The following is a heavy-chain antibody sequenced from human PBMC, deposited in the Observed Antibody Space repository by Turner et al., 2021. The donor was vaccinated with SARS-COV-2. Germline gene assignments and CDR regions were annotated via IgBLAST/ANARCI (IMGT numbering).Heavy chain of an antibody. CDR1: GGTFSTYA. CDR2: IIPILGIA. Sequence: QVQLVQSGAEVKKPGSSVKVSCKASGGTFSTYAISWVRQAPGQGLEWMGGIIPILGIANYAQKYEGRVTITADKSTSTAYMERSSLRSEDTAVYYCARVVGGFGELGYYYYYGMDVWGQGTTVTVSS. J-gene: IGHJ6*02. CDR3: ARVVGGFGELGYYYYYGMDV. D-gene: IGHD3-10*01. V-gene: IGHV1-69*10.